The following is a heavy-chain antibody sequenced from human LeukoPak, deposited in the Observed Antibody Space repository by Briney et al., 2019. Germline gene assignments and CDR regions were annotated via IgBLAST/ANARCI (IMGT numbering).Heavy chain of an antibody. CDR1: GGSFSGYY. V-gene: IGHV4-34*01. CDR3: AREVGKYYYYYCMDV. D-gene: IGHD4-23*01. CDR2: INHSGST. Sequence: PSETLSLTCAVYGGSFSGYYWSWIRQPPGKGLEWIGEINHSGSTNYNPSLKSRVTISVDTSKNQFSLKLSSVTAADTAVYYCAREVGKYYYYYCMDVWGQGTTVTVSS. J-gene: IGHJ6*02.